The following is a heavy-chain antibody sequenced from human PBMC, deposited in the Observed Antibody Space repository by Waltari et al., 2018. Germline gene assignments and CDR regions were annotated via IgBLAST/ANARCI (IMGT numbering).Heavy chain of an antibody. J-gene: IGHJ5*02. D-gene: IGHD2-21*01. Sequence: QVQLVQSGAEGQKPGASVKVSCKASGYTFTDYVIDGVRHAPGQGLECMVRINPKSGATTYPQKLQGRITMTRDTSIGTAYMELGSVTSDDTALYYCARHIDSIRSAWGQGTLVTVSS. CDR3: ARHIDSIRSA. CDR2: INPKSGAT. V-gene: IGHV1-2*06. CDR1: GYTFTDYV.